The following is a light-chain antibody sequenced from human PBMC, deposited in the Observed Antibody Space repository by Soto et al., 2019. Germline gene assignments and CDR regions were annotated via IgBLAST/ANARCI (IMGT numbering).Light chain of an antibody. CDR1: SSNIGAGYD. CDR3: QSYDSSLSGYV. V-gene: IGLV1-40*01. Sequence: CVLTQPPSVSGAPGQMVTIPCTGSSSNIGAGYDVHWYQQLPGTAPKLLIYGNSNRPSGVPDRFSGSKSGTSASLAITGLQAEDEADYYCQSYDSSLSGYVFGTGTKVTVL. J-gene: IGLJ1*01. CDR2: GNS.